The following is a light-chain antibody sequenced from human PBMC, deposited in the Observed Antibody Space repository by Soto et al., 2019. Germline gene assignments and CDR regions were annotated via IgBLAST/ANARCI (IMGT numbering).Light chain of an antibody. V-gene: IGKV1-9*01. J-gene: IGKJ1*01. CDR3: LQHNSYPPT. Sequence: DIQFTQSPSFLSAFVGDRVTITCRASQGISSSLAWYPQKPGEAPKLLIYAASTLQSGVPPRFSGSGAGTECTLTISSLQPEDVATDYCLQHNSYPPTFGQGTKVDIK. CDR2: AAS. CDR1: QGISSS.